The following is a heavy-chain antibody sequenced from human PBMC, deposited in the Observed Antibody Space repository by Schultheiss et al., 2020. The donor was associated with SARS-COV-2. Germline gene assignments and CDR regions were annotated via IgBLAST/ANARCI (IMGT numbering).Heavy chain of an antibody. CDR3: ATSSSWYLGFDY. J-gene: IGHJ4*02. CDR2: IIPILGIA. D-gene: IGHD6-13*01. V-gene: IGHV1-69*04. Sequence: SVKVSCKASGGTFSSYAISWVRQAPGQGLEWMGRIIPILGIANYAQKFQGRVTITADKSTSTAYMELSWLRSDDTAVYYCATSSSWYLGFDYWGQGTLVTVSS. CDR1: GGTFSSYA.